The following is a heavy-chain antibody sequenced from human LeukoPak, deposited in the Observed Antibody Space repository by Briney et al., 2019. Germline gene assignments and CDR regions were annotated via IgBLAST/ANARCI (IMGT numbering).Heavy chain of an antibody. CDR1: GYTFTSYD. CDR3: ARVIGSSGYSGYYYYGMDV. J-gene: IGHJ6*02. V-gene: IGHV1-8*01. CDR2: MNPNSGNT. Sequence: ASVKVSCKASGYTFTSYDINWVRQATGQGLEWMGWMNPNSGNTGYAQKFQGRVTMTRNTSISTAYMELSSLRSEDTAVYYCARVIGSSGYSGYYYYGMDVWGQGTTVTVSS. D-gene: IGHD3-22*01.